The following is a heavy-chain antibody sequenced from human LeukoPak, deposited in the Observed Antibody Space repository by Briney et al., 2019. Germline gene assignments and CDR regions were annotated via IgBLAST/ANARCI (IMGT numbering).Heavy chain of an antibody. CDR3: SRAYASGRYYGY. J-gene: IGHJ4*02. CDR2: ISSSGDTI. Sequence: GGSLRLSCVASGFRFSSYEMNWVRQAPGKGLEWVAYISSSGDTIYHADSLEGRFTISRDNAGNSLYLQMNSLRAEHTAVYYCSRAYASGRYYGYWGQGTLVSVSS. V-gene: IGHV3-48*03. CDR1: GFRFSSYE. D-gene: IGHD3-10*01.